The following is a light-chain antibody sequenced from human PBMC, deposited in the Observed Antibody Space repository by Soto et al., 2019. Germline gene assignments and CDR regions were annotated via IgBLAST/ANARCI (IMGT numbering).Light chain of an antibody. V-gene: IGLV2-14*01. CDR3: SSYASSSTLGV. CDR1: SSDVGGYNY. J-gene: IGLJ1*01. CDR2: DVS. Sequence: QSVLTQPASVSGSPGQSITISCTGTSSDVGGYNYVSWYQQHPGKAPKLMIYDVSNRPSGVSNRFSGSKSGNTASLTISGLPAEDEADYYCSSYASSSTLGVFGTGTQLTVL.